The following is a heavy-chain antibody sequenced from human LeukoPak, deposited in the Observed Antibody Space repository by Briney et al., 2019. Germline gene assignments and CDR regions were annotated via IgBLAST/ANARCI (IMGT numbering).Heavy chain of an antibody. CDR2: INHSGST. J-gene: IGHJ3*02. CDR1: GGSFSGYY. D-gene: IGHD3-22*01. CDR3: VRQDYYDSSGRPVAFDI. Sequence: SETLSLTCAAYGGSFSGYYWSWIRQPPGKGLEWIGEINHSGSTNYNPSLKGRVTISVDTSKNQFSLKLSSVTAADTAVYYCVRQDYYDSSGRPVAFDIWGQGTMVTVSS. V-gene: IGHV4-34*01.